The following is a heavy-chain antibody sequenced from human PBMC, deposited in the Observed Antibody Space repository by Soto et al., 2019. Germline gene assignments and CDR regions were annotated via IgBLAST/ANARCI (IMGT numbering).Heavy chain of an antibody. CDR2: VTPTGDYT. Sequence: QVQLVQSGAEGKKPGASVKVSCKASGYTFTSYYMHWVRQAPGQGLEWMGIVTPTGDYTAYAQKFQGRVTITRDPSATTVYMELSSLTSEDTAVYYCTRRPPSSGHPGLYAFDIWGQGTMVTVSS. D-gene: IGHD3-22*01. CDR3: TRRPPSSGHPGLYAFDI. V-gene: IGHV1-46*01. J-gene: IGHJ3*02. CDR1: GYTFTSYY.